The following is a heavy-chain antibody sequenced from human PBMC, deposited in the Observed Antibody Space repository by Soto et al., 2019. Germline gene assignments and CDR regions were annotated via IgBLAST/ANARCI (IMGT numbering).Heavy chain of an antibody. J-gene: IGHJ6*02. CDR1: GYTFTVYY. Sequence: ASVKVSCKASGYTFTVYYMHWVRQTPGQGLEWMGWINPNSGGTNYAQKFQGRVTMTRDTSISTAYMELSRLRSDDTAVYYCARLGFGEFLSYYGMDVWGQGTTVTVSS. V-gene: IGHV1-2*02. CDR2: INPNSGGT. D-gene: IGHD3-10*01. CDR3: ARLGFGEFLSYYGMDV.